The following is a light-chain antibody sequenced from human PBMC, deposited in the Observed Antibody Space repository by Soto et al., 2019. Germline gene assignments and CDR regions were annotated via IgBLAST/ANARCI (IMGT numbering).Light chain of an antibody. V-gene: IGLV2-14*03. J-gene: IGLJ1*01. Sequence: QSALTQPASVSGSPGQSITISCTGTSSDVGYYNSVSWYQHHPGQAPKLMIYNVSNRPSGVSYRFSGSKSGNTASLTISGFKAEEEADYTSSSTYIFRTGTKVTVL. CDR3: SSTYI. CDR1: SSDVGYYNS. CDR2: NVS.